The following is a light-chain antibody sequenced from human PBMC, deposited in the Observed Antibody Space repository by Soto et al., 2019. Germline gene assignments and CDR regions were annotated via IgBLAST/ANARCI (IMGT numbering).Light chain of an antibody. Sequence: EIVMTQSPGTLSVSPGERATLSCRASQSVSSANFAWYQQKPGQAPRLLIYGASTRATGIPARFSGSGSATEFTLTISSLQSGDFAVYYCQQYNIWPPWTFGQGTKVDIK. CDR3: QQYNIWPPWT. V-gene: IGKV3-15*01. CDR2: GAS. CDR1: QSVSSAN. J-gene: IGKJ1*01.